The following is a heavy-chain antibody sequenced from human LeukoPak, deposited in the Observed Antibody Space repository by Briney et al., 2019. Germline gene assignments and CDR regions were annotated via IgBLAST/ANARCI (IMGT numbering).Heavy chain of an antibody. V-gene: IGHV4-59*01. CDR1: GGSISSYY. D-gene: IGHD3-10*01. CDR3: ARDTFTMVRGVMRGWFDP. Sequence: SETLSLTCTVSGGSISSYYWSWIRQPPGKGLEWIGYIYYSGSTNYNPSLKSRVTISVDTSKNQFSLKLSSVTAADTAVYYCARDTFTMVRGVMRGWFDPWGQGTLVTVSS. CDR2: IYYSGST. J-gene: IGHJ5*02.